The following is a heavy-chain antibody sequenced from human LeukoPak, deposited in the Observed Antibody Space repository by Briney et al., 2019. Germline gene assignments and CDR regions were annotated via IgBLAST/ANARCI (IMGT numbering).Heavy chain of an antibody. CDR1: RFTFSSYG. Sequence: GGSLRLSCAASRFTFSSYGMHWVRQAPGKGLGWVAYIQYDGSNEQYADSVKGRFSISRDSSKNIWYLQMNSLRAEDTAVYYCARLRTLYDSSGYYYWGQGTLVTVSS. CDR3: ARLRTLYDSSGYYY. V-gene: IGHV3-30*19. J-gene: IGHJ4*02. D-gene: IGHD3-22*01. CDR2: IQYDGSNE.